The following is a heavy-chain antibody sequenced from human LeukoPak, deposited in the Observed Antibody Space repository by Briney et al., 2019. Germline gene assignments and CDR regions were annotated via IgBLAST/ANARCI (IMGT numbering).Heavy chain of an antibody. Sequence: GGSLRLPCAASGFIFSDYYMSWIRQAPGKGLEWVSYISSSGSSIYYADSVKGRFTISRDNAKDSLYLQMNSLRAEDTAVYYCARDPGSGYEEHFDYWGQGTLVTVSS. D-gene: IGHD5-12*01. CDR2: ISSSGSSI. J-gene: IGHJ4*02. V-gene: IGHV3-11*01. CDR1: GFIFSDYY. CDR3: ARDPGSGYEEHFDY.